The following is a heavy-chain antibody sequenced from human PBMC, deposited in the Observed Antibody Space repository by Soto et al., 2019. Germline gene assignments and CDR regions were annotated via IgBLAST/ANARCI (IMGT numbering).Heavy chain of an antibody. CDR3: AQAKDRPQFGWNYRYIMDV. V-gene: IGHV1-69*12. CDR1: GGTFSTAA. D-gene: IGHD6-19*01. Sequence: QVQVVQSGAEVKKPGSSVKVSCKASGGTFSTAAISWVRQAPGQGLEWMGGIMPIFRTADYAQKFQGRVTITADESTSIAQLELRTLRSAVNAVYYGAQAKDRPQFGWNYRYIMDVWGEGTTVTISP. J-gene: IGHJ6*04. CDR2: IMPIFRTA.